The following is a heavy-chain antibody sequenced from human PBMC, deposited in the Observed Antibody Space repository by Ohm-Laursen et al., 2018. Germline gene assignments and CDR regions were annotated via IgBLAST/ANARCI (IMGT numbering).Heavy chain of an antibody. V-gene: IGHV3-11*04. CDR2: ISNSDSTI. Sequence: SLRLSCAASGFTFSDYYMSWIRQAPGKGLEWVSYISNSDSTIYYADSVQGRFTISRDNAKNSLYLQMNSLRAEDTAVYYCARETTRGLDKWGQGTQVTVSS. CDR1: GFTFSDYY. CDR3: ARETTRGLDK. D-gene: IGHD1-1*01. J-gene: IGHJ4*02.